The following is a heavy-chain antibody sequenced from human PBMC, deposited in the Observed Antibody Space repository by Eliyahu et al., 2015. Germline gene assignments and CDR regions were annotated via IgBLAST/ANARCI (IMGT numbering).Heavy chain of an antibody. J-gene: IGHJ6*02. V-gene: IGHV1-8*01. CDR2: MNPKSGNA. D-gene: IGHD1-1*01. CDR3: ARGTRTKDV. Sequence: QVQLVQSGAEVKKPGASVKVSCKASGYTFTNNDINWVRQTTGQGLEWMGWMNPKSGNASYAQKFQGRVTMTRNTSISTAYMELSSLTSEDTAVYYCARGTRTKDVWGQGTTVTVSS. CDR1: GYTFTNND.